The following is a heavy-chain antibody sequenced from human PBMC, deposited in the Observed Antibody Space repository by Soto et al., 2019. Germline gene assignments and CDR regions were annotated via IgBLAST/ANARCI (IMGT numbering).Heavy chain of an antibody. CDR1: GFTFSSYP. D-gene: IGHD1-26*01. Sequence: GGTLRLSCPASGFTFSSYPMHWVRQAPGKGLEWVAVISYDGSNKYYADSVKGRFTISRDNSKNTLYLQMNSLRAEDTSVYYCAKEGGLSGSYYISSSYYFDYWGQGTLVTVSS. J-gene: IGHJ4*02. CDR3: AKEGGLSGSYYISSSYYFDY. V-gene: IGHV3-30-3*01. CDR2: ISYDGSNK.